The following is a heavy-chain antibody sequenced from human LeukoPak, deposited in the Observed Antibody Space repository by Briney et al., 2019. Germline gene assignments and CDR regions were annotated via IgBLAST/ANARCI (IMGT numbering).Heavy chain of an antibody. J-gene: IGHJ5*02. CDR2: INHSGST. V-gene: IGHV4-34*01. CDR3: ARHLYGDYRYNWFDP. Sequence: SETLSLTCAVYGGSFSGYYWSWIRQPPGKGLEWIGEINHSGSTNYNPSLKSRVTISVDTSKNQFSLKLSSVTAADTAVYYCARHLYGDYRYNWFDPWGQGTLVTVSS. D-gene: IGHD4-17*01. CDR1: GGSFSGYY.